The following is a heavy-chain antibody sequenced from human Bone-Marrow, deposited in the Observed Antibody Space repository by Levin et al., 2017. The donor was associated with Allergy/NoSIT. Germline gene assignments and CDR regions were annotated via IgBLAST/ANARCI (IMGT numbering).Heavy chain of an antibody. CDR2: IYPGDSDT. CDR1: GYTFINYW. CDR3: VRRQFDF. Sequence: KVSCKVSGYTFINYWIGWVRHMPGEGFEWMGIIYPGDSDTRYSPSFEGQVTISVDKSITTAYLQWSSLKTSDTGIYYCVRRQFDFWGQGTLVTVSS. J-gene: IGHJ4*02. V-gene: IGHV5-51*01.